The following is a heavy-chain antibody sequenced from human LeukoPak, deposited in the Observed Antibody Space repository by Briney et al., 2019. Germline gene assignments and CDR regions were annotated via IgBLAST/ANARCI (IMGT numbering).Heavy chain of an antibody. V-gene: IGHV4-38-2*02. J-gene: IGHJ4*02. CDR2: IYHSGDT. CDR1: GYSISSGYF. CDR3: AKGTSSGWYYFDY. D-gene: IGHD6-19*01. Sequence: SETLSLTCTVSGYSISSGYFWGWIRQPPGKGLEWIGSIYHSGDTYYNPSLKSRVTISVDTSKNQFSLKLDSVTAADTAVYYCAKGTSSGWYYFDYWGQGTLVTVSS.